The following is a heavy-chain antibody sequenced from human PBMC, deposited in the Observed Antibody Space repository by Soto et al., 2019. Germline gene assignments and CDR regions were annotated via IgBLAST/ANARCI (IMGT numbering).Heavy chain of an antibody. V-gene: IGHV1-2*02. CDR2: INPNSGGT. Sequence: ASVKVSCKASGYTFTGYYIHWVRQAPGQGLEWMGWINPNSGGTNFAQKFQGRVTVTRDTSTSTAYMELSSLRSEDTAVYYCAAVLFSPQRFSAPTNYFDYWGQGTLVTVSS. CDR3: AAVLFSPQRFSAPTNYFDY. D-gene: IGHD3-3*02. J-gene: IGHJ4*02. CDR1: GYTFTGYY.